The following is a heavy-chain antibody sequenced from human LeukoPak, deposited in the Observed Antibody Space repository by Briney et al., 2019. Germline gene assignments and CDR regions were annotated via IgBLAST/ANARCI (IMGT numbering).Heavy chain of an antibody. J-gene: IGHJ3*02. Sequence: SETLSLTCTVSGGSMSNYYWSWIRQPAGKGLEWIGRIYSSGSTDYHPSLKSRVTMSVDTSKNQFSLKMSSVTAADTALYNCARVFGVHAIDIWGQGTMVTVSS. CDR2: IYSSGST. CDR3: ARVFGVHAIDI. CDR1: GGSMSNYY. D-gene: IGHD3-3*01. V-gene: IGHV4-4*07.